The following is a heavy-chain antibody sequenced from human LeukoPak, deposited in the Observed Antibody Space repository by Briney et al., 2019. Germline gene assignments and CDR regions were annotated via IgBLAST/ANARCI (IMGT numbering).Heavy chain of an antibody. D-gene: IGHD6-19*01. CDR3: AKTVAGYWYFDL. J-gene: IGHJ2*01. CDR2: IYYSGST. Sequence: SETLSLTCAVYGGSFSGYYWSWIRQPPGKAPEWIGYIYYSGSTNYNPSLKSRVTISVDTSKNQFSLKLSSVTAADTAVYYCAKTVAGYWYFDLWGRGTLVTVSS. V-gene: IGHV4-59*08. CDR1: GGSFSGYY.